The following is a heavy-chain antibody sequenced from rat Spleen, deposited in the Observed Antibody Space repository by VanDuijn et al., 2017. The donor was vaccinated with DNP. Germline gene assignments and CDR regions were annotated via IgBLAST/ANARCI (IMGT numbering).Heavy chain of an antibody. J-gene: IGHJ2*01. CDR3: ARQGPYNNYFDY. D-gene: IGHD1-10*01. CDR1: GYTFTSYY. Sequence: QVQLQQSGAELAKPGSSVKISCEASGYTFTSYYISWIKQTTGQGLEYVGNINAGSGGTYYNEKFKGKATLTVDKSSSTAFMQLSSLTPDDSAVYYCARQGPYNNYFDYWGQGVMVTVSS. CDR2: INAGSGGT. V-gene: IGHV1-43*01.